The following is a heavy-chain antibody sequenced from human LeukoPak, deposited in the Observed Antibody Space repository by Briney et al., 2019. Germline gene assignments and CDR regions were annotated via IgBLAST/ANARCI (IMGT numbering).Heavy chain of an antibody. V-gene: IGHV1-18*01. CDR3: ARDLGVVVPAAIDY. CDR2: ISAYNGNT. J-gene: IGHJ4*02. Sequence: ASVKVSCKASGGTFSSYAISWVRQAPGQGLEWMGWISAYNGNTNYAQKLQGRVTMTTDTSTSTAYMELRSLRSDDTAVYYCARDLGVVVPAAIDYWGQGTLVTVSS. D-gene: IGHD2-2*01. CDR1: GGTFSSYA.